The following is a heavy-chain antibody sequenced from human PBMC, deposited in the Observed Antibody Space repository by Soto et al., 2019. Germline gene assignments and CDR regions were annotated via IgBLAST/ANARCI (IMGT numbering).Heavy chain of an antibody. CDR2: IYYSGIT. CDR3: ARGGGVYYFDY. Sequence: QVQLQESGPGLVKPSATLSLTCTVSGGAISSYYWRWNRQPPGKGLEWIGYIYYSGITDSNPSLKRRGTLTVDTSKSQFSLKLSAVTAADTAVYYCARGGGVYYFDYWGQGTLVTVSS. J-gene: IGHJ4*02. V-gene: IGHV4-59*01. D-gene: IGHD2-8*02. CDR1: GGAISSYY.